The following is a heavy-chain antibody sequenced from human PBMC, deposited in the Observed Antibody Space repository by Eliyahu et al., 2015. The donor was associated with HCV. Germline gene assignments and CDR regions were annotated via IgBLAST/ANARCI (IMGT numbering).Heavy chain of an antibody. CDR3: ARVTDYGSATYGLGF. CDR2: IIPIYGIT. V-gene: IGHV1-69*01. Sequence: QVQLVQSGTEVRRSGSSVRVSCXASGGAFCYYGYSWVRQAPGQGPGGLGGIIPIYGITNYAESFQGRATITADDSTSTVYMELTSLTSEDTAIYYCARVTDYGSATYGLGFWGQGTLLAVS. CDR1: GGAFCYYG. J-gene: IGHJ1*01. D-gene: IGHD3-10*01.